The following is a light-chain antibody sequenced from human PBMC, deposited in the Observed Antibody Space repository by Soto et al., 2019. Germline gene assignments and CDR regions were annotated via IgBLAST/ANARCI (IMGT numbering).Light chain of an antibody. CDR3: HQYGISPPT. V-gene: IGKV3-20*01. J-gene: IGKJ1*01. CDR1: PSVSGSD. CDR2: GVS. Sequence: EVVSTQSPCTLSLSPGERATLSCRPSPSVSGSDLAWYQQKPGQPPRLLISGVSNRATGTPDRFSGSGSGTDFTLTISSLEPEDVAVFYCHQYGISPPTFGPGTKVDI.